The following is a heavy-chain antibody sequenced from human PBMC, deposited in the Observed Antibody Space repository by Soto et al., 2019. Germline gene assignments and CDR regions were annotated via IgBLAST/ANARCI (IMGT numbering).Heavy chain of an antibody. D-gene: IGHD3-22*01. CDR3: ARHEGTYYDSSGYHY. J-gene: IGHJ4*02. V-gene: IGHV4-39*01. Sequence: SETLSLTCTVSGGSISSSSYYWGWIRQPPGKGLEWIGSIYYSGSTYYNPSLKSRATISVDTSKNQFSLKLSSVTAADTAVYYCARHEGTYYDSSGYHYWGQGTLVTVSS. CDR1: GGSISSSSYY. CDR2: IYYSGST.